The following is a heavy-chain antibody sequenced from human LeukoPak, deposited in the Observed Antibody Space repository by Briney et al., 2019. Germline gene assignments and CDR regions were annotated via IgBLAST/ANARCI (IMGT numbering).Heavy chain of an antibody. V-gene: IGHV4-38-2*01. Sequence: SETPSLTCAVSGYSISSGYYWGWIRQPPGKGLEWIGSIYHSGSTYYNPSLKSRVTISVDTSKNQFSLKLSSVTAADTAVYYCARGGVQYLDWPLPDYWGQGTLVTVSS. CDR3: ARGGVQYLDWPLPDY. CDR1: GYSISSGYY. D-gene: IGHD3-9*01. CDR2: IYHSGST. J-gene: IGHJ4*02.